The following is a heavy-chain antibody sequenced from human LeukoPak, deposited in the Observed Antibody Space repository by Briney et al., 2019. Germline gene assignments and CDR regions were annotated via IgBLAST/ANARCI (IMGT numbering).Heavy chain of an antibody. CDR3: ASRLDITYYYFDY. CDR1: GGSISSSSYY. V-gene: IGHV4-39*07. CDR2: IYYSGST. D-gene: IGHD2-21*01. Sequence: PSETLSLTCTVSGGSISSSSYYWGWIRQPPGKGLEWIGSIYYSGSTYYNPSLKSRVIISVDTSKNQFSLKLSSVTAADTAVYYCASRLDITYYYFDYWGQGTLVTVSS. J-gene: IGHJ4*02.